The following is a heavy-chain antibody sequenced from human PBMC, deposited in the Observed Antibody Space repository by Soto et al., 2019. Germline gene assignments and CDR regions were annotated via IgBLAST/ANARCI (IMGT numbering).Heavy chain of an antibody. J-gene: IGHJ5*02. CDR3: ARDGSGSYWYNWFDP. Sequence: SETLSLTCTVSGGFISSGGYYWSWIRQHPGKGLEWIGYIYYSGSTYYNPSLKSRVTISVDTSKNQFSLKLSSVTAADTAVYYCARDGSGSYWYNWFDPWGQGTLVTVSS. D-gene: IGHD3-10*01. CDR2: IYYSGST. CDR1: GGFISSGGYY. V-gene: IGHV4-31*03.